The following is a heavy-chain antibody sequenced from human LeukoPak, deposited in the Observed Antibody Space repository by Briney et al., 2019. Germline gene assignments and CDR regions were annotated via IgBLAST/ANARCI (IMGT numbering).Heavy chain of an antibody. V-gene: IGHV3-30-3*01. CDR2: ISYDGSNK. J-gene: IGHJ4*02. D-gene: IGHD3-16*02. CDR3: ARDRNSNYDYVWGSYRYAAFDY. CDR1: GFTFSSYA. Sequence: PGRSLRLSCAASGFTFSSYAMHWVRQAPGKGLEWVAVISYDGSNKYYADSVKGRFTISRDNSKNTLYLQMNSLRAEDTAVYYCARDRNSNYDYVWGSYRYAAFDYWGQGTLVTVSS.